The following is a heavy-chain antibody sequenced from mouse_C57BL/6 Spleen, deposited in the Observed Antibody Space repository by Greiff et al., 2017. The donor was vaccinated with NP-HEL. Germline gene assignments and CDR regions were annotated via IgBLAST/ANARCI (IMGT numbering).Heavy chain of an antibody. CDR1: GYTFTDYN. Sequence: EVQLQQSGPGLVKPGASVKIPCKASGYTFTDYNMAWVKQSHGKSLEWVGDISPNNGGTIYTQKFKGKATVTVDKSCSTAYMELRSLISEDTAVYYCARGVYDHDDAMDYWGQGTSVTVSS. CDR2: ISPNNGGT. CDR3: ARGVYDHDDAMDY. D-gene: IGHD2-4*01. V-gene: IGHV1-18*01. J-gene: IGHJ4*01.